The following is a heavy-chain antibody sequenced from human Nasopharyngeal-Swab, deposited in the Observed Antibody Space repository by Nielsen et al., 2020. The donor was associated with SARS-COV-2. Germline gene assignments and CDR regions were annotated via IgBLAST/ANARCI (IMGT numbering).Heavy chain of an antibody. CDR2: INHSGST. J-gene: IGHJ5*02. CDR3: ARGSIMITFGGVIVEAINWFDP. D-gene: IGHD3-16*02. V-gene: IGHV4-34*01. CDR1: GGSFSGYY. Sequence: WGSLRLSCAVYGGSFSGYYWSWLRQPPGQGLAWIGEINHSGSTNYNPSLKSRVTISVDTSKNQFSLTLSSVTAADTAVYYCARGSIMITFGGVIVEAINWFDPWGQGTLVTVSS.